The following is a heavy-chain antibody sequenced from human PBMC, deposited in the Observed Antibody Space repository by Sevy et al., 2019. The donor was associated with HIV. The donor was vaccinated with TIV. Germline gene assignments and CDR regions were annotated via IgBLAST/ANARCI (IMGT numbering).Heavy chain of an antibody. Sequence: GGSLRLSCAASGFTFSSYAMHWVRQAPGKGLEWVAVISYDGSNKYYADSVKGRFTISRDNSKNTLYLQMNSLRAEDTAVYYWARARLRYFDWLFSWPGMDVWGQGTTVTVSS. V-gene: IGHV3-30-3*01. CDR2: ISYDGSNK. CDR3: ARARLRYFDWLFSWPGMDV. J-gene: IGHJ6*02. CDR1: GFTFSSYA. D-gene: IGHD3-9*01.